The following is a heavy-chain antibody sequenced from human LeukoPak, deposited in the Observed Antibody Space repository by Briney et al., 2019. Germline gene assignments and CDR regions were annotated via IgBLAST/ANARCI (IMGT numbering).Heavy chain of an antibody. CDR2: IYYSGST. CDR3: ARVATEPAEYFQH. V-gene: IGHV4-59*01. CDR1: GGSISSYY. D-gene: IGHD1-14*01. J-gene: IGHJ1*01. Sequence: PSETLSLTCTVSGGSISSYYWSWIRQPPGKGLEWIGYIYYSGSTNYNPSLKSRVTISVDTSKNQFSLKLSSVTAADTAMYYCARVATEPAEYFQHWGQGTLVTVSS.